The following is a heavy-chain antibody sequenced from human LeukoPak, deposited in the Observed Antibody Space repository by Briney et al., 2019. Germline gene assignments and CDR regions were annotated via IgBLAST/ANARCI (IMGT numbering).Heavy chain of an antibody. CDR3: ARVPLKKQWLPTRGAFDI. J-gene: IGHJ3*02. CDR1: GFTFSSYW. V-gene: IGHV3-74*01. Sequence: GGSLRLSCAASGFTFSSYWMHWVRQAPGKGLVWVSRINSDGSSTSYADSVKGRFTISRDNAENTLYLQMNSLRAEDTAVYYCARVPLKKQWLPTRGAFDIWGQGTMVTVSS. D-gene: IGHD6-19*01. CDR2: INSDGSST.